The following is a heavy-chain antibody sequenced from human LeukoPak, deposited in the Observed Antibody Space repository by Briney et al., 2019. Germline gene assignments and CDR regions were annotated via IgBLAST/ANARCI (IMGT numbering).Heavy chain of an antibody. V-gene: IGHV3-23*01. D-gene: IGHD2-2*01. J-gene: IGHJ5*02. CDR2: LSASGGTT. Sequence: GGSLRLSCAASGFSFSSYAMTWVRQAPGKGLEWVSALSASGGTTYYADSVKGRFTTSRDNSKNTLYLQMNSLRAEDTAVYYCAKLPREYCSSTSCPNWFDTWGQGTLVTVSS. CDR3: AKLPREYCSSTSCPNWFDT. CDR1: GFSFSSYA.